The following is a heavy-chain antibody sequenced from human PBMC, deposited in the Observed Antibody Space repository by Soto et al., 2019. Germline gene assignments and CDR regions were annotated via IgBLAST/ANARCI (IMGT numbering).Heavy chain of an antibody. Sequence: GGSLRLSCAASGFTVSSNYMSWVRQAPGKGLEWVSVIYSGGSTYYADSVKGRFTISRDNSKNTLYLQMNSLRAEDTAVYYCARASPLLWFGTPHLDYWGQGTLVTVSS. CDR3: ARASPLLWFGTPHLDY. V-gene: IGHV3-53*01. J-gene: IGHJ4*02. CDR2: IYSGGST. D-gene: IGHD3-10*01. CDR1: GFTVSSNY.